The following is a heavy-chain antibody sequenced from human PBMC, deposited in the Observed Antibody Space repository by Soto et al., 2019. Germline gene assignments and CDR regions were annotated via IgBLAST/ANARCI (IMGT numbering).Heavy chain of an antibody. CDR2: IGTLSDA. CDR3: ARGRSFHYDSTPPPRFDP. D-gene: IGHD3-22*01. CDR1: GFIFSTFD. V-gene: IGHV3-13*01. Sequence: GGSLRLSCAASGFIFSTFDIHWVRQAPGKGLEWVSGIGTLSDAVYAASVQGRFTISRQNDKNSVYLQMNSLRAGDTAVYYCARGRSFHYDSTPPPRFDPRGQGTLVTVSS. J-gene: IGHJ5*02.